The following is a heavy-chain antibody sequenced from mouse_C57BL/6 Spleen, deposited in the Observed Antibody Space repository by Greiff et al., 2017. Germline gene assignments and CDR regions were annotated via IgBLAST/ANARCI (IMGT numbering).Heavy chain of an antibody. Sequence: EVQLQQSGAELVRPGASVKLSCTASGFNIKDDYMHWVKQRPEQGLEWIGWIEPENGDTEYAPKFQGKATITADTSANTAYLQLSSLTSEDTAVYYCTYSNYDYWGQGTTLTVSS. V-gene: IGHV14-4*01. CDR3: TYSNYDY. J-gene: IGHJ2*01. D-gene: IGHD2-5*01. CDR2: IEPENGDT. CDR1: GFNIKDDY.